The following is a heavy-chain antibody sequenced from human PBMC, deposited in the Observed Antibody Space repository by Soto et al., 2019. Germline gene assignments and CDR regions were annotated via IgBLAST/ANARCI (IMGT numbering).Heavy chain of an antibody. Sequence: SETLSLTCTVSGGSASSGSYYWSWIRQPPGKGLEWIGHMYYSGSTNYNPSLKSRVTISVDTSKNQFSLKLSSVTAADTAVYYCARLLYSTGWYYFDYWGQGTLVTVSS. J-gene: IGHJ4*02. CDR1: GGSASSGSYY. CDR3: ARLLYSTGWYYFDY. CDR2: MYYSGST. V-gene: IGHV4-61*01. D-gene: IGHD6-19*01.